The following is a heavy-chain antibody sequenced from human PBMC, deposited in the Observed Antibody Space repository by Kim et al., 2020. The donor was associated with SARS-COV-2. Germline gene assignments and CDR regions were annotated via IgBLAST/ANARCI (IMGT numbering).Heavy chain of an antibody. Sequence: YADSVKGRFTISRENGRNSLFLQMNSLRAGDTAVYFCARGVASHYYFGMDVWGQGTTVAVSS. J-gene: IGHJ6*02. CDR3: ARGVASHYYFGMDV. V-gene: IGHV3-13*01.